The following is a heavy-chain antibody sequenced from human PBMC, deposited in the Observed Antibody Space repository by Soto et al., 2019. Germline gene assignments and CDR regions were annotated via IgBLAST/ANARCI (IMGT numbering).Heavy chain of an antibody. V-gene: IGHV4-39*01. CDR2: IYYSGST. Sequence: SETQSLTYTASGGSISSSSYYWGWIRQPPGKGLEWIGSIYYSGSTYYNPSLKSRVTISVDTSKNQFSLKLSSVTAADTAVYYCARRRQQYAARYYGMDVWGQGTTVTVSS. CDR3: ARRRQQYAARYYGMDV. D-gene: IGHD6-13*01. CDR1: GGSISSSSYY. J-gene: IGHJ6*02.